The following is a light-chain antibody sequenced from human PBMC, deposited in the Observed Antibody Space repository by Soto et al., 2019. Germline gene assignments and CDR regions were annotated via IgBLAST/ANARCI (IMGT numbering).Light chain of an antibody. J-gene: IGKJ2*01. CDR2: DAS. CDR3: QQRSNWPPVYT. V-gene: IGKV3-11*01. CDR1: QSVRSY. Sequence: EIVLTQSPATLSLSPGERATLSCRASQSVRSYLAWYQQKPGQAPRLLIYDASNRATGIPARFSGSGSGTDFTLTISSLEPEDFAVYSCQQRSNWPPVYTFGQGTKLEIK.